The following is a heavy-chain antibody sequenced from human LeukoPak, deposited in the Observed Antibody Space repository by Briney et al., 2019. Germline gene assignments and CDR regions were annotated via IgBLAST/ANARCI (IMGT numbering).Heavy chain of an antibody. Sequence: PGGSLRLSCAASGFTFSSYAMSWVRQAPRKGLEWVSAISGSGGSTYYADSVKGRFTISRDNSKNTLYLQMNSLRAEDTAVYYCAKLSSFSSAAGEFDYWGQGTLVTVSS. J-gene: IGHJ4*02. CDR1: GFTFSSYA. CDR2: ISGSGGST. V-gene: IGHV3-23*01. CDR3: AKLSSFSSAAGEFDY. D-gene: IGHD6-13*01.